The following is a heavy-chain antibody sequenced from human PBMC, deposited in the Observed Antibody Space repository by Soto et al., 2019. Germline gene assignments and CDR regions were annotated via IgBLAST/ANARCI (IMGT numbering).Heavy chain of an antibody. CDR3: ACMSDSYYYYMDV. Sequence: SETLSLTCTVSGGSISSSSYYWGWIRQPPGKGLEWIGSIYYSGSTYYNPSLKSRVTISVDTSKNQFSLKLSSVTAADTAVYYCACMSDSYYYYMDVWGKGTTVTVSS. J-gene: IGHJ6*03. V-gene: IGHV4-39*01. CDR2: IYYSGST. CDR1: GGSISSSSYY.